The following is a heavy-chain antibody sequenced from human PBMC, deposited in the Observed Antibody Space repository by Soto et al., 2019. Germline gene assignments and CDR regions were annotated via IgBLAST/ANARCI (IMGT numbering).Heavy chain of an antibody. Sequence: EVQLVESGGGLVKPGGSLRLSCAASGFTFSSYSMNWVRQAPGKGLEWVSSISSSSSYIYYADSVKGRFTISRDNAKXXLXVQMNSLRAEDTAVYYCAREGVQHGSGPYYYYGMDVWGQGTTVTVSS. D-gene: IGHD3-10*01. CDR2: ISSSSSYI. CDR1: GFTFSSYS. J-gene: IGHJ6*02. CDR3: AREGVQHGSGPYYYYGMDV. V-gene: IGHV3-21*01.